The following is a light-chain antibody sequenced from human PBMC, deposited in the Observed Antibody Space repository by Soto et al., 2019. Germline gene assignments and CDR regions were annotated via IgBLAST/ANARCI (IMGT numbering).Light chain of an antibody. V-gene: IGLV2-8*01. CDR1: SSDVGGYNY. CDR3: SSNAGSDNFVV. J-gene: IGLJ3*02. Sequence: QSALTQPPSASGSPGQSVTISCTGTSSDVGGYNYVSWYQQHPGKAPKLMIYEVTKRPSGVPDRFSGSKSDNTASLTVSGRQADDEADYYCSSNAGSDNFVVFGGGTKLTVL. CDR2: EVT.